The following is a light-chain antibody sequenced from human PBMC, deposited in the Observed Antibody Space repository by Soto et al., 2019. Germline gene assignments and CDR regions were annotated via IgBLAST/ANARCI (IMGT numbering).Light chain of an antibody. CDR3: QQYDSTRIT. CDR1: QGISSY. CDR2: AAS. V-gene: IGKV1-8*01. Sequence: TQSPSSFSASTGDRVTITCRASQGISSYLAWYQQKPGKAPKLLIYAASTLQSGVPSRFSGSGSGTDFTRTISCLQSEDCATYYCQQYDSTRITFGGGTKVEIK. J-gene: IGKJ4*01.